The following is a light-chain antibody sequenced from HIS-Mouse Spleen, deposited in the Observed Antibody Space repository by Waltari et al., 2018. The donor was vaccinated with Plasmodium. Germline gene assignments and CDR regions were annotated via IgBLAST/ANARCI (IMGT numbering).Light chain of an antibody. Sequence: SYELTQPPSVSVSPGQTARLTCYGDALPKQYAYWYQQKSGQAPVPVIYEDSKRPPGIPERFSGSSSGTMATLTISGAQVEDEADYYCYSTDSSGNHRVFGGGTKLTVL. CDR1: ALPKQY. J-gene: IGLJ3*02. CDR3: YSTDSSGNHRV. CDR2: EDS. V-gene: IGLV3-10*01.